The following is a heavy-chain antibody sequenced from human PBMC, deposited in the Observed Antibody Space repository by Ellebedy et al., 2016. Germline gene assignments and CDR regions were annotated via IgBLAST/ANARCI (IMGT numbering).Heavy chain of an antibody. D-gene: IGHD4-17*01. J-gene: IGHJ2*01. Sequence: GESLKISXAASGFTFSSYSMNWVRQAPGKGLEWVSSISSSSYIYYADSVKGRFTISRDNAKNSLYLQMNSLRAEDTAVYYCAGDDYGDFRYWYFDLWGRGTLVTVSS. CDR2: ISSSSYI. V-gene: IGHV3-21*01. CDR3: AGDDYGDFRYWYFDL. CDR1: GFTFSSYS.